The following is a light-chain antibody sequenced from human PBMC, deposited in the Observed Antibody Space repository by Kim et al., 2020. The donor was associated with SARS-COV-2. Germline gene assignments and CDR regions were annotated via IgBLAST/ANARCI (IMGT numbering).Light chain of an antibody. V-gene: IGLV6-57*03. CDR2: EDN. CDR1: MAGIASNY. Sequence: GETVTISCTRSMAGIASNYVQCYQQRPGSAPTTVIYEDNQRPSGVPDRFSGSIDSSSNSASLTISGLKTEDEADYYCQSYDSSNVVFGGGTQLTVL. J-gene: IGLJ2*01. CDR3: QSYDSSNVV.